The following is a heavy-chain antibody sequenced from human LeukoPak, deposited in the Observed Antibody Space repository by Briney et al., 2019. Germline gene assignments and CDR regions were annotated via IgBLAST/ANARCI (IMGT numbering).Heavy chain of an antibody. J-gene: IGHJ4*02. CDR3: VKEAATGYYRTSDY. CDR1: GFTFSSYG. CDR2: ASYDGVNK. D-gene: IGHD1-26*01. Sequence: GGSLRLSCAASGFTFSSYGMHWVRQAPGKGLEWVAVASYDGVNKYYADSMKGRFTISRDNSKNTLYLQMNNLRPEDTALYYCVKEAATGYYRTSDYWGQGTLITVSS. V-gene: IGHV3-30*18.